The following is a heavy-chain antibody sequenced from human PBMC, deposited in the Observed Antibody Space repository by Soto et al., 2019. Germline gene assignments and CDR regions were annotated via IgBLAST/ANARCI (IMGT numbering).Heavy chain of an antibody. J-gene: IGHJ4*02. D-gene: IGHD3-22*01. CDR1: GFTVSSNY. V-gene: IGHV3-53*01. CDR2: IYSGGST. CDR3: ARSPTRYYYDSSGYLPPPPADY. Sequence: GGSLRLSCAASGFTVSSNYMSWVRQAPGKGLEWVSVIYSGGSTYYADSVKGRFTISRDNSKNTLYLQMNSLRAEDTAVYYCARSPTRYYYDSSGYLPPPPADYWGQGTLVTVSS.